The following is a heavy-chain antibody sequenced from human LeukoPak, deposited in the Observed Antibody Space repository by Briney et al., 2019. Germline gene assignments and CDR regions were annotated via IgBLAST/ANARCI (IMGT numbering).Heavy chain of an antibody. CDR3: ASFCRDGYNCVGDFDY. V-gene: IGHV4-39*01. Sequence: SETLSLTCTVSGGYISSSSYYWGWIRQPPGKGLEWIGSVYYSGSTYYNPSLKSRVTISVDTSKNQFSLKLSSVTAADTAVYYCASFCRDGYNCVGDFDYWGQGTLVTVSS. CDR1: GGYISSSSYY. CDR2: VYYSGST. D-gene: IGHD5-24*01. J-gene: IGHJ4*02.